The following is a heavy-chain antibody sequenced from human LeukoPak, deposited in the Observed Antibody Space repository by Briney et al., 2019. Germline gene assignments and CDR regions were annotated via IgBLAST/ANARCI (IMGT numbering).Heavy chain of an antibody. J-gene: IGHJ4*02. D-gene: IGHD6-6*01. CDR1: GFTFSGYA. CDR3: AKGRDSSSYYFDY. CDR2: ISGSGGST. Sequence: GGSLRLSCAASGFTFSGYAMSWVRQAPGKGLEWVSAISGSGGSTYYADSVKGRFTISRDNSKNTLYLQMNSLRAEDTAVYYCAKGRDSSSYYFDYWGQGTLVTVSS. V-gene: IGHV3-23*01.